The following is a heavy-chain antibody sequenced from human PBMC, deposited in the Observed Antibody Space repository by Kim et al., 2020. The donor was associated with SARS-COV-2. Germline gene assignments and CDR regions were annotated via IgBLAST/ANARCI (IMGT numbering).Heavy chain of an antibody. J-gene: IGHJ6*02. Sequence: GGFLRLSCSASGFTFNTYGMHWVRQAPGKGLEWVAVIWFDGSDKYYADSVKGRFTISRDNSKDTLYLQMRSLRAEDTAVYYCARGPHYDSWSGYSDYYYGMDVWGQGTTVTVSS. V-gene: IGHV3-33*01. CDR1: GFTFNTYG. CDR3: ARGPHYDSWSGYSDYYYGMDV. CDR2: IWFDGSDK. D-gene: IGHD3-3*01.